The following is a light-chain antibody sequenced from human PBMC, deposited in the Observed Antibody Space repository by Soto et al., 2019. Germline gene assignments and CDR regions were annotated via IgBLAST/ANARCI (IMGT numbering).Light chain of an antibody. Sequence: LTQPPSVSGSPGQSVAISCTGTSTDFVTYNRVSWYQQPPGTAPKLIVYEASNRPSGVPDRFSGSKSGNTASLTISGLQAADEADYYCSLYTSENTYVFGTGTKVTVL. V-gene: IGLV2-18*01. CDR3: SLYTSENTYV. CDR1: STDFVTYNR. CDR2: EAS. J-gene: IGLJ1*01.